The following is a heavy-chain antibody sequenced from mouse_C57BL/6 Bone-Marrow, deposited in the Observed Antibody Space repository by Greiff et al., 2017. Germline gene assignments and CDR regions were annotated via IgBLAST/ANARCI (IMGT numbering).Heavy chain of an antibody. V-gene: IGHV1-61*01. D-gene: IGHD1-1*01. CDR2: IYPSDSET. CDR1: GYTFTSYW. J-gene: IGHJ3*01. CDR3: ARYDYGSSYWFAY. Sequence: QVQLQQPGAELVRPGSSVKLSCKASGYTFTSYWMDWVKQRPGQGLEWIGNIYPSDSETHYNQKFKDKDTLTVDKSSSTAYMQLSSLTSEDSAVYYCARYDYGSSYWFAYWGQGTLVTVSA.